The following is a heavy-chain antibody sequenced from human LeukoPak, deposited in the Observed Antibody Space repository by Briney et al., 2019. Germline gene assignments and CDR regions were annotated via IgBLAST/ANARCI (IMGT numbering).Heavy chain of an antibody. D-gene: IGHD3-22*01. V-gene: IGHV1-18*04. CDR1: GYTFSGYY. CDR2: ISAYNGNT. CDR3: ARDPVPYYDSSGYYPDY. J-gene: IGHJ4*02. Sequence: ASVKVSCKASGYTFSGYYMHWVRQAPGQGLEWMGWISAYNGNTNYAQKLQGRVTMTTDTSTSTAYMELRSLRSDDTAVYYCARDPVPYYDSSGYYPDYWGQGTLVTVSS.